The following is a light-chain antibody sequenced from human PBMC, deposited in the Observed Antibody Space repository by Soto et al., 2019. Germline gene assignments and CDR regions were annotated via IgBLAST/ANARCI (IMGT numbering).Light chain of an antibody. J-gene: IGKJ4*01. V-gene: IGKV1-27*01. CDR2: AAS. Sequence: DIQMTQSPSSLSASVGDRVTITCRASQGIDNHLAWFQQKPGKAPNLLIYAASTLQSGVPSRFTGSGSGTDFTLTISSLQPEDAAIYYCQKCKVAPFTFGGGTKVDI. CDR3: QKCKVAPFT. CDR1: QGIDNH.